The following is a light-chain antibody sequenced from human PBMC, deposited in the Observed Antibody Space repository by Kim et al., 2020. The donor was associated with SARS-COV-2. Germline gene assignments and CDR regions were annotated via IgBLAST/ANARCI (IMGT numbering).Light chain of an antibody. V-gene: IGKV3-20*01. CDR3: QQYGSSLIT. J-gene: IGKJ4*01. CDR2: GAS. CDR1: QSVVGSL. Sequence: EIVLTQSPGTLALSPGERATLSCRASQSVVGSLLAWYQHKPGQAPRVLIYGASTRATAISDRFSGSGSGTDFTLTISRLEPEDCAVYYCQQYGSSLITFGGGTKVDIK.